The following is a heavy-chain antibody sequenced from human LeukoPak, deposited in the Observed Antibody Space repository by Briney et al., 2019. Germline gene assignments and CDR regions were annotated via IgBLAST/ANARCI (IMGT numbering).Heavy chain of an antibody. CDR2: ISGSGGST. J-gene: IGHJ4*02. D-gene: IGHD1-26*01. CDR1: GFTFSSYA. V-gene: IGHV3-23*01. Sequence: GGSLRLSCAASGFTFSSYAMSWVRQAPGKGLEWVSAISGSGGSTYYADSVKGRFTISRDNSKDTLYLQMDSLRAGDTAVYYCAKDPIFSGSYGVFDSWGQGTLVTVSS. CDR3: AKDPIFSGSYGVFDS.